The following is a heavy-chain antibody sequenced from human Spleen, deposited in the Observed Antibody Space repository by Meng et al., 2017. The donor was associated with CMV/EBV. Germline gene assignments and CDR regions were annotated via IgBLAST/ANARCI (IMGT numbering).Heavy chain of an antibody. J-gene: IGHJ4*02. CDR3: ARVGDTSGYYWLDY. Sequence: GESLKISCAASGFTLSYYWMSWVRQAPGKGLEWVANIKEDGSEKYYVDSVKGRFTISRDNAKNLLHLEMNSLRVEDTAVYYCARVGDTSGYYWLDYWGQGTLVTVSS. D-gene: IGHD3-22*01. CDR1: GFTLSYYW. V-gene: IGHV3-7*01. CDR2: IKEDGSEK.